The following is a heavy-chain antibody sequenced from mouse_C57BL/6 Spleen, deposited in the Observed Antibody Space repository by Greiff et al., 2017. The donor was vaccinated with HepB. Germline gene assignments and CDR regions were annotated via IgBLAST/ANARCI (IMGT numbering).Heavy chain of an antibody. D-gene: IGHD3-2*02. CDR1: GYTFTSYW. CDR3: AREEGDSSGPLDY. V-gene: IGHV1-59*01. CDR2: IDPSDSYT. J-gene: IGHJ2*01. Sequence: QVQLQQPGAELVRPGTSVKLSCKASGYTFTSYWMHWVKQRPGQGLEWIGVIDPSDSYTNYNQKFKGKATLTVDTSSSTADMQLSSLTSEASAVYYCAREEGDSSGPLDYWGQGTTLTVSS.